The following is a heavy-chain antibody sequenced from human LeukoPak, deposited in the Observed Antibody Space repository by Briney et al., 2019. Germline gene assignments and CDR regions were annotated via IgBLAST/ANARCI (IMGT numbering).Heavy chain of an antibody. CDR3: ARVVGGSYYGWGYYFDY. CDR2: IYYSGST. V-gene: IGHV4-59*01. J-gene: IGHJ4*02. CDR1: GGSISSYY. D-gene: IGHD1-26*01. Sequence: SETLSLTCTVSGGSISSYYWSWIRQPPGKGLEWIGYIYYSGSTNYNPSLKSRVTISVDTSKNQFSLKLSSVTAADTAVYYCARVVGGSYYGWGYYFDYWGQGTLVTVSP.